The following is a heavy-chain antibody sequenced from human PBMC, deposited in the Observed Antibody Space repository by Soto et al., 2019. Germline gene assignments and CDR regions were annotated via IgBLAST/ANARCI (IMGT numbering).Heavy chain of an antibody. D-gene: IGHD3-10*01. CDR3: ARYITNASGRGV. CDR2: IIPILGIA. CDR1: GYTFTSYA. V-gene: IGHV1-69*04. Sequence: GASVKVSCKASGYTFTSYAMHWVRQAPGQGLEWMGRIIPILGIANYAQKSQGRVTITADKSTSTAYMELSSLRSEDTAVYYCARYITNASGRGVWGQGTTVTVSS. J-gene: IGHJ6*02.